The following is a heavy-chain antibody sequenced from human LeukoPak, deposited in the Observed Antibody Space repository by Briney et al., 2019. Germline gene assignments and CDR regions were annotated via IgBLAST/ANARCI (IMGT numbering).Heavy chain of an antibody. Sequence: PSETLSLTCTVSGGSISSGDYYWSWIRQPPGKGLEWIGSIYYSGSTNYNPSLKSRVTISVDTSKNQFSLKLSSVTAADTAVYYCARDTQIGVRGVTRGRLRYFDLWGRGTLVTVSS. J-gene: IGHJ2*01. D-gene: IGHD3-10*01. V-gene: IGHV4-61*08. CDR2: IYYSGST. CDR3: ARDTQIGVRGVTRGRLRYFDL. CDR1: GGSISSGDYY.